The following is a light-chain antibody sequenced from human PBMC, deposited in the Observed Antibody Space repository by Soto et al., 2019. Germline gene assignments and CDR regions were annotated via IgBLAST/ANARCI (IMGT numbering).Light chain of an antibody. Sequence: QSVLTQPPSASGTPGQRVTISCSGSSSNIGSKTVNWYQQFPGTAPKLLFYSNSQRPSGVPDRFSGSKSGTSASLAISGLQSEDEADYYCAAWDDSLNGVVFGGGTKLTVL. CDR1: SSNIGSKT. J-gene: IGLJ3*02. CDR3: AAWDDSLNGVV. V-gene: IGLV1-44*01. CDR2: SNS.